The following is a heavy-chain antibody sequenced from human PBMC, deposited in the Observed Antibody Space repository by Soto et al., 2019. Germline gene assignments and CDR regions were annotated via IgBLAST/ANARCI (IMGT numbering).Heavy chain of an antibody. Sequence: SVKVSCKASGGTFSSYAISWVRQAPGQGLEWMGGIIPIFGTANYAQKFQGRVTITADESTSTAYMELSSLRSEDTAVYYCASGFYSNYATSYFDYWGQGTLVTVS. V-gene: IGHV1-69*13. J-gene: IGHJ4*02. CDR1: GGTFSSYA. CDR2: IIPIFGTA. D-gene: IGHD4-4*01. CDR3: ASGFYSNYATSYFDY.